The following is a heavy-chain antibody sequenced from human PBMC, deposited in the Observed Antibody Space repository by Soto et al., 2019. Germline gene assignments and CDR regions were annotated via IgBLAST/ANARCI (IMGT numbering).Heavy chain of an antibody. D-gene: IGHD4-17*01. CDR1: GYSFTSHG. V-gene: IGHV1-18*01. CDR3: ARGGYGDYGRY. CDR2: ISAYNGHT. Sequence: QVQLVQSGAEVKKPGASVKVSCKASGYSFTSHGIDWVRQAPGQGLEWMGWISAYNGHTYYAQRLHGRVTMTTDTSTSTATMELRSLRSDHTAVYYFARGGYGDYGRYWGQGTLVTVSS. J-gene: IGHJ4*02.